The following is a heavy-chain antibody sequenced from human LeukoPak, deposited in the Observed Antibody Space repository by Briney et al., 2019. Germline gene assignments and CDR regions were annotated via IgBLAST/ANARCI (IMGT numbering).Heavy chain of an antibody. V-gene: IGHV4-39*07. CDR3: ARGWRDTAMVKDY. Sequence: PSETLSLTCTVSGGSISSSSYYWGWIRQPPGKGLEWIGSIYYSGSTYYNPSLKSRVTISVDTSKNQFSLKLSSVTAADTAVYYCARGWRDTAMVKDYWGQGTLVTVSS. D-gene: IGHD5-18*01. CDR1: GGSISSSSYY. J-gene: IGHJ4*02. CDR2: IYYSGST.